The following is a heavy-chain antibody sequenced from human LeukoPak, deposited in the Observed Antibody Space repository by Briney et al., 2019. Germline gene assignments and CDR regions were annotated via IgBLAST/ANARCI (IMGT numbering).Heavy chain of an antibody. CDR3: ARSGYYYGSGSHFDY. CDR2: ISGSGDST. J-gene: IGHJ4*02. V-gene: IGHV3-23*01. D-gene: IGHD3-10*01. CDR1: GFTFSSYA. Sequence: PGGSLRLSCAASGFTFSSYAMSWVRQAPGKGLEWVSAISGSGDSTYSTDSVKGRFTISRDNSKNTLYLQMNSLRAEDTAVYYCARSGYYYGSGSHFDYWGQGTLVTVSS.